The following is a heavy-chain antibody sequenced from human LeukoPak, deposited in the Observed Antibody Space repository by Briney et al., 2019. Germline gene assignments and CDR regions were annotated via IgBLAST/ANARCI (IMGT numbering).Heavy chain of an antibody. CDR2: IGYDGRFK. V-gene: IGHV3-30*04. D-gene: IGHD3-10*01. CDR1: GFTFNNYP. CDR3: ARDPRKGSPDYFDY. Sequence: GGSLRLSCATSGFTFNNYPMHWVRQAPGKGLEWVAVIGYDGRFKFHSDSVKGRFTISRDDSKNTLYLLMNSLRPEDTAVYYCARDPRKGSPDYFDYWGQGTLVTVST. J-gene: IGHJ4*02.